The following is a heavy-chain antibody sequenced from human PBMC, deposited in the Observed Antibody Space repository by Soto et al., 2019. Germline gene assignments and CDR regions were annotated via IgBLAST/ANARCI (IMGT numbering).Heavy chain of an antibody. CDR1: GYTFTSYG. Sequence: VKVSCKASGYTFTSYGISWVRQAPGQGLEWMGWISAYNGNTNYAQKLQGRVTMTTDTSTSTAYMELRSLRSDDTAVYYCARPIYDILTGYYNCFDPWGQGTLVTVSS. J-gene: IGHJ5*02. CDR3: ARPIYDILTGYYNCFDP. D-gene: IGHD3-9*01. V-gene: IGHV1-18*01. CDR2: ISAYNGNT.